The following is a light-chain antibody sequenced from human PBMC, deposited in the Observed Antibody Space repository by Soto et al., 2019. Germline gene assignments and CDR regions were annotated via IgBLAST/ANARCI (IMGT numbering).Light chain of an antibody. CDR3: QQAYSFPIT. Sequence: DIQMTQSPSALPASVGDRVTITCRANQSISTWLAWYQQKPGKAPNLLIYKASRLETGVPSRFSGSGSGTDFTLSINSLQPEDFATYYCQQAYSFPITFGQGTRLE. CDR1: QSISTW. J-gene: IGKJ5*01. CDR2: KAS. V-gene: IGKV1-5*03.